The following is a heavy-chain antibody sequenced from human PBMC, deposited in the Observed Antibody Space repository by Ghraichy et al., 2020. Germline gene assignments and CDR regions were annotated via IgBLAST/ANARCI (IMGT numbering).Heavy chain of an antibody. D-gene: IGHD3-10*01. CDR1: GFTFSSYA. J-gene: IGHJ3*02. V-gene: IGHV3-64D*06. CDR3: VKDRPLWFGELLLDAFDI. Sequence: GGSLRLSCSASGFTFSSYAMHWVRQAPGKGLEYVSAISSNGGSTYYADSVKGRFTISRDNSKNTLYLQMSSLRAEDTAVYYCVKDRPLWFGELLLDAFDIWGQGTMVTVSS. CDR2: ISSNGGST.